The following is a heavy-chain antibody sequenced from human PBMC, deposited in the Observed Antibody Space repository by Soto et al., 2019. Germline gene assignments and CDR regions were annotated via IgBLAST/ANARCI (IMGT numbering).Heavy chain of an antibody. Sequence: QVQLQESGPGLVKPSQTLSLTCTVSGGSITSGDDYWSWIRKPPGKGLEWIGYIYFSGSTYYNPSLKSLVTISVDTSNNQFSLKLNSVTAADTAVYYCARAHIAIFGVVIIKDYGLDVWGQGTTVTVSS. D-gene: IGHD3-3*01. V-gene: IGHV4-30-4*01. CDR3: ARAHIAIFGVVIIKDYGLDV. CDR2: IYFSGST. J-gene: IGHJ6*02. CDR1: GGSITSGDDY.